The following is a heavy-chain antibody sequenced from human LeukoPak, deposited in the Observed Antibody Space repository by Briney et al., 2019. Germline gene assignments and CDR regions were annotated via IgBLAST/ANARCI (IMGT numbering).Heavy chain of an antibody. Sequence: PGGSLRLSCAASGFTFSSSAMSWVRQAPGKGLEWLSTISGGGGSTYYADSVKGRFTISRDNSKNTLYLQMNSLRAEDTAVYYSANFGLAGRQWLETYYFDYWGQGTLVTVSS. D-gene: IGHD6-19*01. CDR3: ANFGLAGRQWLETYYFDY. CDR2: ISGGGGST. V-gene: IGHV3-23*01. J-gene: IGHJ4*02. CDR1: GFTFSSSA.